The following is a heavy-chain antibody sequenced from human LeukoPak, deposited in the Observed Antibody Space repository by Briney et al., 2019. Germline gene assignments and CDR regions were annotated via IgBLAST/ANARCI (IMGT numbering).Heavy chain of an antibody. J-gene: IGHJ4*02. D-gene: IGHD3-10*01. V-gene: IGHV4-34*01. Sequence: SETLSLTCAVYGGSFSGYYWSWIRQPPGKGLESIGEINHSGSTNYNPSLKSRVPISVGASKNQFSLKLSSVTAADTAVYYCARVIHYYGSGSPFDYWGQGTLVTVSS. CDR3: ARVIHYYGSGSPFDY. CDR2: INHSGST. CDR1: GGSFSGYY.